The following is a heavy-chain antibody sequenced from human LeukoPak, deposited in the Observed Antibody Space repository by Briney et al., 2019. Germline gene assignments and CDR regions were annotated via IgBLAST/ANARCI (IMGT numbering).Heavy chain of an antibody. CDR1: GYTFTSYY. Sequence: ASVKVSCKASGYTFTSYYMHWVRQAPGQGLEWMGIINPSGGSTSYAQKFQGRVTMTRDTSTSTVYMELSSLRSEDTAVYYCARDDSSGYRDTGSQYWGQGTLVTVSS. J-gene: IGHJ4*02. CDR2: INPSGGST. CDR3: ARDDSSGYRDTGSQY. V-gene: IGHV1-46*01. D-gene: IGHD3-22*01.